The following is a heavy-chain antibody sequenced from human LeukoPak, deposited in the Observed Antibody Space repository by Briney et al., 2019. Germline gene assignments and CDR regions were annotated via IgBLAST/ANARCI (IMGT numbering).Heavy chain of an antibody. Sequence: PSETLSLTCTVSGGSISSSSYYWGWIRQPPGKGLEWIGSIYYSGSTYYNPSLKSRVTISVDTSKNQFSLKLSSVTAADTAVYYCARDLVGGDHRYFDHWGQGTLLTVSS. V-gene: IGHV4-39*02. CDR1: GGSISSSSYY. D-gene: IGHD2-15*01. J-gene: IGHJ4*02. CDR2: IYYSGST. CDR3: ARDLVGGDHRYFDH.